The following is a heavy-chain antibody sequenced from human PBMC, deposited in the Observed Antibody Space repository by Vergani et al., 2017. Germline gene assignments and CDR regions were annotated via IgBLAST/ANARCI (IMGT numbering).Heavy chain of an antibody. D-gene: IGHD5-18*01. V-gene: IGHV3-53*01. CDR1: GFTVSSNY. CDR2: IYSGGST. J-gene: IGHJ6*02. CDR3: ARSATRRPWIQPNFDYYGMDV. Sequence: EVQLLESGGGLVQPGGSLRLSCAASGFTVSSNYMSWVRQAPGKGLEWVSVIYSGGSTYYADSVKGRFTISRDNSKNTLYLQMNSLRAEDTAVYYCARSATRRPWIQPNFDYYGMDVWGQGTTVTVSS.